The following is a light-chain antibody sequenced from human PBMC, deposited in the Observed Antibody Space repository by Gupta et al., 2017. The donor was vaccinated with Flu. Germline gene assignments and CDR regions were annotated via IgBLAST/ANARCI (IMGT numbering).Light chain of an antibody. CDR3: GAWDSSLSAWV. V-gene: IGLV1-51*01. CDR1: SSNIGNNY. Sequence: QSVLTQPPSVSAAPGQKVTISCSGSSSNIGNNYVPWYQQFPGTAPKLLIYDNNKRPSGIPDRFSGSKSGTSATLGITGLQTGDEADYYCGAWDSSLSAWVFGGGTKLTVL. CDR2: DNN. J-gene: IGLJ3*02.